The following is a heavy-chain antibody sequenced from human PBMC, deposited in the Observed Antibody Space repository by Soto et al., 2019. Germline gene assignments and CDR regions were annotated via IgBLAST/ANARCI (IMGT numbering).Heavy chain of an antibody. Sequence: VQLLESGGGLVQPGGSLRLSCAASGFTFSSYAMSWVRQAPGKGLAWVSGISVSGGSTYYADSVKGRFTIPRDNSKNTLYLQMNSLRAEDTAVYYCASNTRYDPPDYWGQGTLVTVSS. CDR1: GFTFSSYA. V-gene: IGHV3-23*01. J-gene: IGHJ4*02. D-gene: IGHD3-16*01. CDR3: ASNTRYDPPDY. CDR2: ISVSGGST.